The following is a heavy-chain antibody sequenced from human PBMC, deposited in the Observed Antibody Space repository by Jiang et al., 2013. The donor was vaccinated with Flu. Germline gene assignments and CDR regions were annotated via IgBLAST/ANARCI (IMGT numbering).Heavy chain of an antibody. D-gene: IGHD2-2*01. CDR2: IRNKLYRGTT. V-gene: IGHV3-49*03. Sequence: VQLLESGGGLVQPGRSLRLSCTASGFTFGDYAVSWLRQAPGKGLEWVGFIRNKLYRGTTDYAASVKGRFSISRDDSKSIAYLQMSSLKTGDTAVYYCTRDLVRDIILIPATYFDSWGQGRPGHRLL. J-gene: IGHJ4*02. CDR1: GFTFGDYA. CDR3: TRDLVRDIILIPATYFDS.